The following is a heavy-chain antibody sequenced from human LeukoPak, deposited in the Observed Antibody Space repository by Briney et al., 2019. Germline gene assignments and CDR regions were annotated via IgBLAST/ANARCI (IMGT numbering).Heavy chain of an antibody. CDR3: ARDAGYDSGLTRFDL. Sequence: GGFLRLSCVVSGFNIDTAYMTWVRQAPGKGLEWVSLIYSGGTTYYADSVRGRFTISRDLSTNTVYLQMDTLRADDTAVYYCARDAGYDSGLTRFDLWGQGTLITVSS. V-gene: IGHV3-53*01. J-gene: IGHJ4*02. CDR1: GFNIDTAY. CDR2: IYSGGTT. D-gene: IGHD3-10*01.